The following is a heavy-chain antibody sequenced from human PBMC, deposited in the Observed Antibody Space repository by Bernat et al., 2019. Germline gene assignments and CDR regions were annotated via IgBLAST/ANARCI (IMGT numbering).Heavy chain of an antibody. CDR3: ARALDSSGYYKYFDY. D-gene: IGHD3-22*01. Sequence: QVQLVESGGGVVQPGRSLRLSCAASGFTFSSYGMHWVRQAPGKGLEWVAVIWYDGSNKYYADSVKGRVTISRYNSKNTLYLQMNSLRAEDTAVYYCARALDSSGYYKYFDYWGQGTLVTVSS. V-gene: IGHV3-33*01. CDR1: GFTFSSYG. CDR2: IWYDGSNK. J-gene: IGHJ4*02.